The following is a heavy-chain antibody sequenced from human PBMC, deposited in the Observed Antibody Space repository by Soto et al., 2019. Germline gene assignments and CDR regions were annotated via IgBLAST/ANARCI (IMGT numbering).Heavy chain of an antibody. Sequence: QVQLVQSGAEMKKPGASVKISCKASGYTFTDYGLSWVRRAPGQGLQWMGWISAYNGDTQYSQNFQDRVIITADTSTTTVDMKLRSQISDEGDKYFWARQRGGAWFWQGAFDPGAQGALVTVPS. CDR2: ISAYNGDT. J-gene: IGHJ5*02. D-gene: IGHD3-3*01. CDR1: GYTFTDYG. V-gene: IGHV1-18*01. CDR3: ARQRGGAWFWQGAFDP.